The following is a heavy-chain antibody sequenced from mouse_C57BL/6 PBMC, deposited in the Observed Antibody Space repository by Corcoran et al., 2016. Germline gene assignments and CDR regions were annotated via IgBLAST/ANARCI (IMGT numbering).Heavy chain of an antibody. CDR1: GYTFTDYY. J-gene: IGHJ2*01. CDR2: IYPGSGNT. CDR3: ARYYYGSSYFDY. Sequence: QVQLQQSGPELVKPGASVKLSCKASGYTFTDYYINWVKQRPGQGLEWIARIYPGSGNTYYNEKFKGKATLTAEKSSSTAYMQLSSLTSEDSAVYFCARYYYGSSYFDYWGQGTTLTVSS. V-gene: IGHV1-76*01. D-gene: IGHD1-1*01.